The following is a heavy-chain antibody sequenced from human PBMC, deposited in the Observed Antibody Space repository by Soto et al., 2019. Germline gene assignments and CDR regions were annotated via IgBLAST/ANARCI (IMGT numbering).Heavy chain of an antibody. D-gene: IGHD6-19*01. CDR1: GFTFSSYA. CDR2: ISYDGSNK. J-gene: IGHJ3*02. V-gene: IGHV3-30-3*01. CDR3: ARATSGWYKDAFDI. Sequence: QVQLVESGGGVVQPGRSLRLSCAASGFTFSSYAMHWVRQAPGKGLEWVAVISYDGSNKYYAGHVKGRFTISRDNSKNALYLQMNSLRAEDTAVYYCARATSGWYKDAFDIWGQGTMVTVSS.